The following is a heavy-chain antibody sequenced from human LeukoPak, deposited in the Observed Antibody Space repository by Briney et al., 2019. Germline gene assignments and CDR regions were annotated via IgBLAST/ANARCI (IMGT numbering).Heavy chain of an antibody. J-gene: IGHJ4*02. CDR2: IYHSGST. CDR3: ARVEMGSYYDSSGYEGGDFDY. Sequence: KASGTLSLTCAVSGGSISSSNWWSWVRQPPGKGLEWIGEIYHSGSTNYNSSLKSRVTIPVDKSKNQFSLKLTSVTAADTAVYYCARVEMGSYYDSSGYEGGDFDYWGQGTLVTVSS. D-gene: IGHD3-22*01. CDR1: GGSISSSNW. V-gene: IGHV4-4*02.